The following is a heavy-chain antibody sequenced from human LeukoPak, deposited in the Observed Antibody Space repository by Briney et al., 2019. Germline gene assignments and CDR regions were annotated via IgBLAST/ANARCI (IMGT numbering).Heavy chain of an antibody. J-gene: IGHJ4*02. Sequence: ASVKVSCKASGGTFSSYAISWVRQAPGQGLEWMGGIIPIFGTANYAQKFQGRVTITTDESTSTAYMELSSLRSEDTAVYYCARHNGYCSGGSCYLLDHWGQRTLVTVSS. CDR2: IIPIFGTA. D-gene: IGHD2-15*01. CDR1: GGTFSSYA. CDR3: ARHNGYCSGGSCYLLDH. V-gene: IGHV1-69*05.